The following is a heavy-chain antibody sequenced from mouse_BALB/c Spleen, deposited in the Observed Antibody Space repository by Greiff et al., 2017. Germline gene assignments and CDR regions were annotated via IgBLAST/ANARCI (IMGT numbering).Heavy chain of an antibody. CDR3: ARDLGLFGY. Sequence: EVQGVESGGGLVKPGGSLKLSCAASGFTFSDYYMYWVRQTPEKRLEWVATISDGGSYTYYPDSVKGRFTISRDNAKNNLYLQMSSLKSEDTAMYYCARDLGLFGYWGQGTTLTVSS. J-gene: IGHJ2*01. D-gene: IGHD3-1*01. CDR1: GFTFSDYY. V-gene: IGHV5-4*02. CDR2: ISDGGSYT.